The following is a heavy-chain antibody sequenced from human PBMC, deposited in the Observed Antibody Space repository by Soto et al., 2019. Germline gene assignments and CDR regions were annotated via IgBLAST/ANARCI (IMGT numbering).Heavy chain of an antibody. V-gene: IGHV2-5*01. CDR2: GG. CDR1: GFSLSTSGRT. CDR3: TLRQDSSRGPIY. Sequence: QITLKESGPTLVKPTETLTLTCSVSGFSLSTSGRTLGWIRQPPGKAPEWLALGGQYSPSLQSRVTFTKDTSKNQLVLTLTDMVPADTATYYCTLRQDSSRGPIYWGQGILVTVSS. J-gene: IGHJ4*02. D-gene: IGHD6-13*01.